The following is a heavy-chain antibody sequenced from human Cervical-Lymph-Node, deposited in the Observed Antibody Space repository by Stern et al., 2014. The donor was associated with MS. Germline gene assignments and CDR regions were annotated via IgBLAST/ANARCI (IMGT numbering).Heavy chain of an antibody. CDR2: IKQDGSEQ. CDR3: ARGRRDNNWFDP. CDR1: GFSFSSYW. V-gene: IGHV3-7*01. Sequence: EVQLVESGGGLVQPGGSLRLSCAASGFSFSSYWMSWVCQAPGKGLEWVANIKQDGSEQYSVDSVTGRLPISRDNAKNSLYLQMNSLRAEDTAVYYCARGRRDNNWFDPWGQGTLVTVAS. J-gene: IGHJ5*02. D-gene: IGHD2-21*01.